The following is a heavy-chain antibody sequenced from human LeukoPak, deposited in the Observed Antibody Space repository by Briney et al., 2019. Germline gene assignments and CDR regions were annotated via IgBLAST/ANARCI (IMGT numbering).Heavy chain of an antibody. Sequence: PGGSLRLSCAASGFTFTNNFMSWVRQVPGKGLEWVANIKQDGSEKYYVDSVKGRSTISRDNAKNSLYLQMNSLRAEDTAVYYCAREGDTDAFDIWGQGTMVTVSS. J-gene: IGHJ3*02. CDR3: AREGDTDAFDI. CDR1: GFTFTNNF. CDR2: IKQDGSEK. D-gene: IGHD1-26*01. V-gene: IGHV3-7*01.